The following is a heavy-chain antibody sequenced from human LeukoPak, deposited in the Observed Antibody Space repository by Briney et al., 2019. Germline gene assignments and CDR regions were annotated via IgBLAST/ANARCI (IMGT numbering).Heavy chain of an antibody. CDR2: ISSSSSYI. Sequence: GGSLRLSCAASGFTFSSYSMNWVRQAPGKGLEWVSSISSSSSYIYYADSVKGRFTISRDNAKNSLYLQMNSLRAEDTAVYYCARDRGADNWSDPWGQGTLVTVSS. V-gene: IGHV3-21*01. CDR1: GFTFSSYS. J-gene: IGHJ5*02. CDR3: ARDRGADNWSDP.